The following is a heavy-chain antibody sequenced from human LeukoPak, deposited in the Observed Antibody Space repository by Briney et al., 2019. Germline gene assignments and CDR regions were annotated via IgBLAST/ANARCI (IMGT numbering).Heavy chain of an antibody. D-gene: IGHD5-18*01. CDR1: GFTFSNYN. CDR2: ISTGSSYK. CDR3: ATDPGNSGYSFDY. V-gene: IGHV3-21*01. J-gene: IGHJ4*02. Sequence: GGSLRLSCAASGFTFSNYNMTWVRQAPGKGLEWVSYISTGSSYKYYADSVKGQFTISRDNAKNSVLLQMNSLRAEDTAVYYCATDPGNSGYSFDYWGQGTLVTVSS.